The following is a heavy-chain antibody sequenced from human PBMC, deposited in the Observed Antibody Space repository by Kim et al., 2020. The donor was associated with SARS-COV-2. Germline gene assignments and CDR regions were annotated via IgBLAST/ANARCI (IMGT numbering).Heavy chain of an antibody. D-gene: IGHD3-10*01. V-gene: IGHV4-34*01. CDR3: ARGRPYYYGSGTIDY. CDR1: GGSFSGYY. CDR2: INHSGST. Sequence: SETLSLTCAVYGGSFSGYYWSWIRQPPGKGLEWIGEINHSGSTNYNPSLKSRVTISVDTSKNQFSLKLSSVTAADTAVYYCARGRPYYYGSGTIDYWGQGTLVTVSS. J-gene: IGHJ4*02.